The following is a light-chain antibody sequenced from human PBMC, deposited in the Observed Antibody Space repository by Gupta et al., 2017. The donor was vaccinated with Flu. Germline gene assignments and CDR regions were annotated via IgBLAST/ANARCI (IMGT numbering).Light chain of an antibody. J-gene: IGLJ1*01. V-gene: IGLV2-11*01. CDR2: DVT. CDR3: CSFAGSQTVWV. CDR1: PSDVGGSNY. Sequence: QSALTQLRPVSGSPGQSVTISCSGTPSDVGGSNYVPWYKQHPGEAPKLLIHDVTAQPSGVPDRFSGCKTGNTASVTITGLQTEDEADYYCCSFAGSQTVWVVGTGTQVTVL.